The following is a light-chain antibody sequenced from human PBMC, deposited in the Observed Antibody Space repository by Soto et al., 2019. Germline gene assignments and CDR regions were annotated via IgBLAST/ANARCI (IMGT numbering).Light chain of an antibody. CDR3: VQHNSYPRT. Sequence: DIHMTQSPSSLSASVGDRVTITCRASQGIGGDAGWYQQRPGKPPKRLLYATSTLQSGIPSRFSGGGFGTEFTLTISSLQPEDFATYYCVQHNSYPRTFGQGTRVEMK. V-gene: IGKV1-17*01. J-gene: IGKJ1*01. CDR2: ATS. CDR1: QGIGGD.